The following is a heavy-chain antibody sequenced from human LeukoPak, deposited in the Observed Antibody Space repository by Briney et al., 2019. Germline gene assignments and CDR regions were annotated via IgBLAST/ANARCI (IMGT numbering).Heavy chain of an antibody. D-gene: IGHD6-13*01. CDR3: ARLSSSWLNEYYFDY. J-gene: IGHJ4*02. CDR2: IYYSGST. V-gene: IGHV4-59*08. CDR1: GGSISSYY. Sequence: PSETLSLTCTVSGGSISSYYWSWIRQPPGKGLEWIGYIYYSGSTNYNPSLKSRVTISVDTSKNQFSLKLSSVTAADTAVYYCARLSSSWLNEYYFDYWGQGTLVTVSS.